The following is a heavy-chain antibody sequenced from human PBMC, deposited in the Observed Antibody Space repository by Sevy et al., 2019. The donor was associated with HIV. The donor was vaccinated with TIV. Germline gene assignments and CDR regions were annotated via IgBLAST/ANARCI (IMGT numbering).Heavy chain of an antibody. CDR2: ISGSGGST. J-gene: IGHJ4*02. Sequence: GGSLRLSCAASGFTFSSYAMSWVRQAPGKGLEWVSDISGSGGSTYYADSVKGRFTISRDNSKNTLYLQMNSLRAEDTAVYYCAKATPNYYDSSGYYGYWGQGTLVTVSS. V-gene: IGHV3-23*01. CDR1: GFTFSSYA. D-gene: IGHD3-22*01. CDR3: AKATPNYYDSSGYYGY.